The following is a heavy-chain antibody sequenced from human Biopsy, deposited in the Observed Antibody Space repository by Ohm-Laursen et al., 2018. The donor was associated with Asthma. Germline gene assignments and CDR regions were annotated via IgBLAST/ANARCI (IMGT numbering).Heavy chain of an antibody. D-gene: IGHD6-19*01. Sequence: GSLRLSCAASGFTFSDYYMSWIRQAPGKGLEWISYINGKSNSIEYADSVKGQFTISRDNAKNSLYLQINSLRAEDTAVYYCARDSYSSGLYDDFESWGQGTLVTVSS. CDR1: GFTFSDYY. J-gene: IGHJ4*02. CDR2: INGKSNSI. CDR3: ARDSYSSGLYDDFES. V-gene: IGHV3-11*01.